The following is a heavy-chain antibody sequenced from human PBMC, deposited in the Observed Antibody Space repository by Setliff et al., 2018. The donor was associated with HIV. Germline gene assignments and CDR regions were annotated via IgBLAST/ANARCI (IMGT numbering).Heavy chain of an antibody. CDR3: TRRDVSPLWFGQFDY. J-gene: IGHJ4*02. V-gene: IGHV4-38-2*01. D-gene: IGHD3-10*01. CDR1: GYSISSGYY. CDR2: IYHNGIT. Sequence: SETLSLTCGVSGYSISSGYYWGWIRQPPGKGLEWIGSIYHNGITYCNPSLKSRVTISVDTSQNQFSLKLSSVTAADTAVYYCTRRDVSPLWFGQFDYWGQGILVTVSS.